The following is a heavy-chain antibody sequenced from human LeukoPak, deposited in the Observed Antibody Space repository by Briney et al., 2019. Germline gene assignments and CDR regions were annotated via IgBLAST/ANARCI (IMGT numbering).Heavy chain of an antibody. J-gene: IGHJ4*02. Sequence: GGSLRLSCAASGFTFSSYGMHWVRQAPGKGLEWGAVISCDGSNKYYADSVKGRFTISRDNSKNTLYLQMNSLRAEDTAVYYCAKDADQLLSGYYFDYWGQGTLVTVSS. CDR3: AKDADQLLSGYYFDY. D-gene: IGHD2-2*01. V-gene: IGHV3-30*18. CDR1: GFTFSSYG. CDR2: ISCDGSNK.